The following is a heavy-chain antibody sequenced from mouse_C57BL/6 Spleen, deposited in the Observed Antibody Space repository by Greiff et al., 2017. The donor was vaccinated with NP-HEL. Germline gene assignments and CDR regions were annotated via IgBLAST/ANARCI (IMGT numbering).Heavy chain of an antibody. J-gene: IGHJ1*03. CDR3: ARSPMVSYFDV. CDR2: ISSGSSTI. CDR1: GFTFSDYG. V-gene: IGHV5-17*01. D-gene: IGHD2-2*01. Sequence: EVQLVESGGGLVKPGGSLKLSCAASGFTFSDYGMHWVRQAPEKGLEWVAYISSGSSTIYYADTVKGRFTISRDNAKNTLFLQMTSLRSEDTAMYYCARSPMVSYFDVWGTGTTVTVSS.